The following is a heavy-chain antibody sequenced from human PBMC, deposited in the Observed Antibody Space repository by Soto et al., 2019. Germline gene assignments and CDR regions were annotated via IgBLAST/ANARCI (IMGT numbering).Heavy chain of an antibody. J-gene: IGHJ4*02. Sequence: ASVKVSCKASGYTFTSYGTSWVRQAPGQGLEWMGWISAYNGNTNYAQKLQGRVTMTTDTSTSTAYMELRSLRSDDTAVYYCATYSSGWTYFDYWGQGTLVTVSS. D-gene: IGHD6-19*01. CDR2: ISAYNGNT. V-gene: IGHV1-18*01. CDR1: GYTFTSYG. CDR3: ATYSSGWTYFDY.